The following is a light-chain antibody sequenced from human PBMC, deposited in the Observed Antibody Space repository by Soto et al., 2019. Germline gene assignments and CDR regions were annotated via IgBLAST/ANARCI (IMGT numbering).Light chain of an antibody. Sequence: DIQMTQSPSSLSASLGDIVTITCRASQGIGVYLDGCQQKPGKVPKLLIYAVSTLQSGVPSRFSGSGSGTDFTLTITSLQPEDVGTYYCQKDNSSPLPFGGGTKVGIK. J-gene: IGKJ4*01. CDR2: AVS. CDR1: QGIGVY. CDR3: QKDNSSPLP. V-gene: IGKV1-27*01.